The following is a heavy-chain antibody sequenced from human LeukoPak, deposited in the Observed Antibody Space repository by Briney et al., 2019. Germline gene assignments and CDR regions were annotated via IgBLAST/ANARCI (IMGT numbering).Heavy chain of an antibody. D-gene: IGHD4-23*01. CDR2: ISTRGTTI. CDR3: ARDTNGGNSGGMDF. V-gene: IGHV3-48*03. Sequence: GESLRLSCAASGFTFTNCEMNWVRQAPGKGLEWISYISTRGTTIHYADSVKGRFTISRDNAQNSVYLQMNSLRAEDTAIYYCARDTNGGNSGGMDFWGQGTLVTVSS. CDR1: GFTFTNCE. J-gene: IGHJ4*02.